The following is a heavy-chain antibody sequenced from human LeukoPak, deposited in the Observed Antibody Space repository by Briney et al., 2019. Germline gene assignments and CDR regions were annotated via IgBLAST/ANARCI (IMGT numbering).Heavy chain of an antibody. Sequence: ASVKVSCKASGGTFSSYAIRWVRQAPGQGLEWMGRIIPILGIANYAQKFQGRVTITADKSTSTAYMELSSLRAEDTAVYYCARDEGYDSSGYYAFDYWGQGTLVTVSS. D-gene: IGHD3-22*01. CDR1: GGTFSSYA. V-gene: IGHV1-69*04. J-gene: IGHJ4*02. CDR3: ARDEGYDSSGYYAFDY. CDR2: IIPILGIA.